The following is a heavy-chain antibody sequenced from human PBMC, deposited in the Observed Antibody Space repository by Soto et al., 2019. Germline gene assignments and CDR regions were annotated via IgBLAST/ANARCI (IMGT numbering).Heavy chain of an antibody. Sequence: ASVKVSCKASGGTFSSYAISWVRQAPGQGLEWMGGIIPIFGTANYAQKFQGRVTITADKSTSTAYMELSSLRSEDTAVYYCASTMNYYDSSGYYYSSYYYGMDVWGQGTTVTVSS. V-gene: IGHV1-69*06. CDR2: IIPIFGTA. J-gene: IGHJ6*02. CDR3: ASTMNYYDSSGYYYSSYYYGMDV. CDR1: GGTFSSYA. D-gene: IGHD3-22*01.